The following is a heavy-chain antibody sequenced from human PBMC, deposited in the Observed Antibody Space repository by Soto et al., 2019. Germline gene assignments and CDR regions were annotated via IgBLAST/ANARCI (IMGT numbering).Heavy chain of an antibody. J-gene: IGHJ4*02. Sequence: PGGSLRLSCAASGFTFSSYAMHWVRQAPGKGLEWVAVISYDGSNKYYADSVKGRFTISRDNSKNTLYLQMNSLRAEDTAVYYCARVEGGYCSSTTCPATYWGQGTLVPVSS. CDR2: ISYDGSNK. V-gene: IGHV3-30-3*01. D-gene: IGHD2-2*01. CDR3: ARVEGGYCSSTTCPATY. CDR1: GFTFSSYA.